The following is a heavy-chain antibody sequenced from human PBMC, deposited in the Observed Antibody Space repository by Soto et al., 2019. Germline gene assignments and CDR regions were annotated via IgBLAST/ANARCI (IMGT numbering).Heavy chain of an antibody. D-gene: IGHD6-19*01. V-gene: IGHV4-34*01. J-gene: IGHJ5*02. Sequence: KLSGTLSLTCAVFGGPFSGYYWSWFRQPPGKGLEWIGEINHSGSTTYNPSLKSRVTISVDTSKNQSSLKLSSVTAADTAVYYCARGRRRIAVPGGWTIRFDLWGQGTLVTVSS. CDR3: ARGRRRIAVPGGWTIRFDL. CDR2: INHSGST. CDR1: GGPFSGYY.